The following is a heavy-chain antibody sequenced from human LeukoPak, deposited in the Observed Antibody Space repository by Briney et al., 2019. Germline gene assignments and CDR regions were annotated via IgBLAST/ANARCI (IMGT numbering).Heavy chain of an antibody. CDR3: ARVRINHGWFDP. D-gene: IGHD1-14*01. J-gene: IGHJ5*02. Sequence: GGSLRLSCAASGLTFNSYEMNWVCQAPGKGLEWVSYISSSGSTIYYADSVKGRFTISRDNAKNSLYLQMNSLRAEDTAVYYCARVRINHGWFDPWGQGTLVTVSS. V-gene: IGHV3-48*03. CDR1: GLTFNSYE. CDR2: ISSSGSTI.